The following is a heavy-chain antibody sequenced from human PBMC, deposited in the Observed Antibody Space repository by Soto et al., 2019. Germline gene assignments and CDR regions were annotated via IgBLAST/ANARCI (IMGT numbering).Heavy chain of an antibody. CDR2: IRGSSNNI. J-gene: IGHJ4*02. CDR3: AAEALCGADCYFFEY. Sequence: EVKLLETGGGSVQPGGSLRLSCAVSGFNLTNYAMNWVRQVPGKGLEWISKIRGSSNNIYYADSVKGRFTISRDNANTLLFLQMNSLRAEDTAFYYCAAEALCGADCYFFEYWGQGTLVTVSS. CDR1: GFNLTNYA. D-gene: IGHD2-21*02. V-gene: IGHV3-48*03.